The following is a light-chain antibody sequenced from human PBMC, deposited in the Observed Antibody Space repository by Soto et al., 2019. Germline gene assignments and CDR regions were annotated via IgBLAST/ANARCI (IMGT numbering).Light chain of an antibody. V-gene: IGLV1-40*01. CDR3: QSSVGSLSGSVV. CDR1: SSNIGANYD. CDR2: GNS. J-gene: IGLJ2*01. Sequence: QSVLTQPPSVSGAPGQRVTISCTGSSSNIGANYDVHWYQQLPGTAPKLLIYGNSNRPSGVPDRFSGSKSGTSASLAITGLQAEDEADYYCQSSVGSLSGSVVFGGGTKLTVL.